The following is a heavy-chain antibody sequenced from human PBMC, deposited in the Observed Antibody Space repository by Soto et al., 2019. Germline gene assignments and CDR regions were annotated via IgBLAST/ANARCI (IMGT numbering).Heavy chain of an antibody. CDR2: IYFTGTT. D-gene: IGHD3-10*01. Sequence: NPSETLSLTCDVSGYAISSGFYWAWIRQPPGKRLEWIGNIYFTGTTSYNPSLETRVTMSVDTSKNQFSLRLSSVTAADTAVFYCARVRRIGMSGSPGDSWGQGTQVTVSS. CDR1: GYAISSGFY. V-gene: IGHV4-38-2*01. CDR3: ARVRRIGMSGSPGDS. J-gene: IGHJ4*02.